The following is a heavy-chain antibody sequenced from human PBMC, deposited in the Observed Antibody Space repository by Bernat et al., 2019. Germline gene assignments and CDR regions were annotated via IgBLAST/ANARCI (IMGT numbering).Heavy chain of an antibody. CDR3: AILKPQLVSVYGMDV. Sequence: EVQLVESGGGLVQPGGSLRLSCAASGFTFSSYAMSWVRQAPGKGLEWVSAISGSGGTTYYADSVKGRVTISRDNSKNTLYLQVNSLRAEDTAVYYSAILKPQLVSVYGMDVWGQGTTVTVSS. CDR1: GFTFSSYA. J-gene: IGHJ6*02. CDR2: ISGSGGTT. D-gene: IGHD6-13*01. V-gene: IGHV3-23*04.